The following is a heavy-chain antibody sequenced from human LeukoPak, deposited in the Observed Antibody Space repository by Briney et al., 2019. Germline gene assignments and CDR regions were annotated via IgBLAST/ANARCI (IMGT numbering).Heavy chain of an antibody. J-gene: IGHJ6*03. CDR1: GYTFTMYY. CDR3: AREQRRGLSGKLGELFASYYTYYYMDV. CDR2: NNPTDGAT. Sequence: ASVKVSCKASGYTFTMYYIHWVRQAPGQGREWMGVNNPTDGATTYAQRFQGRVTMTRDMSTTTVYMDLRSLRFEDTAVYFFAREQRRGLSGKLGELFASYYTYYYMDVWGRGTTVTVSS. V-gene: IGHV1-46*01. D-gene: IGHD3-16*01.